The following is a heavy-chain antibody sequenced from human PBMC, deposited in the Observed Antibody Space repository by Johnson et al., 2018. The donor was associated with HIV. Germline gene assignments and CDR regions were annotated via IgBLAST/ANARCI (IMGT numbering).Heavy chain of an antibody. CDR1: GFMFSTYA. Sequence: VQLVESGGGVVQPGRSLRLYCVASGFMFSTYAMHWVRQAPGKGLEWVSSISWNSGGIDFADSVKGRFTISRDNAKNSLYLQMNSLRAEDTALYYCAKDMYETWLLLRGHAFDIWGQGTMVTVSS. D-gene: IGHD3-22*01. V-gene: IGHV3-9*01. CDR2: ISWNSGGI. J-gene: IGHJ3*02. CDR3: AKDMYETWLLLRGHAFDI.